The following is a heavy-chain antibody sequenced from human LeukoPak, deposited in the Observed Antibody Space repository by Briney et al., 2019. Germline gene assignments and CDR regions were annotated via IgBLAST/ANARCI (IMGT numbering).Heavy chain of an antibody. CDR1: GYTLTVLS. CDR2: MIPNSGNT. J-gene: IGHJ5*02. D-gene: IGHD3-10*01. CDR3: ARGTMVRGVIYT. V-gene: IGHV1-8*01. Sequence: ASVTLSPMVSGYTLTVLSMQWVRQATGHGLEAMGWMIPNSGNTGYAQKFQGRVTMTRDTSISTAYLELSSLRFEDTAIYYCARGTMVRGVIYTWGQGALVTVSS.